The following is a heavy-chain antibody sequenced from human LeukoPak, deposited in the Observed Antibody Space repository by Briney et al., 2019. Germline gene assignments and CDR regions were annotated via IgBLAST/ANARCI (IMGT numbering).Heavy chain of an antibody. CDR1: GFTFSSYG. CDR2: ISGAGVTI. V-gene: IGHV3-23*01. Sequence: PGRSLRLSCVASGFTFSSYGMNWVRQAPGKGLEWVSAISGAGVTIFYADSVKGRLTVSRDNSRNTLYLQMNSLRAEDTAVYYCAKGTSMNTFFDYWGQGTLVTVSS. D-gene: IGHD2/OR15-2a*01. J-gene: IGHJ4*02. CDR3: AKGTSMNTFFDY.